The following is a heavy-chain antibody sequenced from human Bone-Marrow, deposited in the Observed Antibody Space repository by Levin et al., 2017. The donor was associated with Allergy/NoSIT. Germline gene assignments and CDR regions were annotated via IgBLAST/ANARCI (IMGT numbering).Heavy chain of an antibody. CDR1: GLTFRSYA. Sequence: QAGESLKISCAASGLTFRSYAMSWVRLPPGKGLEWVSAISGGGDTTYYADSVKGRFTISRDNSRGTLYLQMSSLTVEDTAVYYCARREPTSHFDVWGQGTLVTVSS. V-gene: IGHV3-23*01. J-gene: IGHJ4*02. CDR2: ISGGGDTT. CDR3: ARREPTSHFDV.